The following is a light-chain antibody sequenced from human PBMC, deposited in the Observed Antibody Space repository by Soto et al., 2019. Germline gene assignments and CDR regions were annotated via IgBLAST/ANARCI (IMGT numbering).Light chain of an antibody. CDR3: QQYDDLPIT. Sequence: DIGMTQSPSSLSASVGDRVTITCQASQDISNFLNWYQQKPGTAPKLLIYDASKLETGVPSRFSGSGSGTEFTLTINSLQPEDFATYYCQQYDDLPITFGQGTRLEIK. J-gene: IGKJ5*01. V-gene: IGKV1-33*01. CDR1: QDISNF. CDR2: DAS.